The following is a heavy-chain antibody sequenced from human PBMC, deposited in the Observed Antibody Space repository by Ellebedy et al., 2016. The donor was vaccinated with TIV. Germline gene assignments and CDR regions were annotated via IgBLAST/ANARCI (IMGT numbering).Heavy chain of an antibody. CDR3: ARGDDSSGDY. Sequence: GESLKISCAASGFTFSIHWMTWVRQGPGKGLEYVANIKGDGSEKYYVDSVKGRFTISRDNAKNSLYLQMNSLRAEDTAVYYCARGDDSSGDYWGQGTLVTVSS. CDR2: IKGDGSEK. D-gene: IGHD6-6*01. V-gene: IGHV3-7*04. J-gene: IGHJ4*02. CDR1: GFTFSIHW.